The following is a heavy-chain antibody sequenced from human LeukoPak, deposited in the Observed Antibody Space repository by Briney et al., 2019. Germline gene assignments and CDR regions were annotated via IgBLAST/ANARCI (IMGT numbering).Heavy chain of an antibody. D-gene: IGHD3-22*01. CDR1: GFTFSNHW. V-gene: IGHV3-7*01. CDR3: ARRYYYDGSSDFDS. Sequence: GGSLRLSCAASGFTFSNHWMSWVRQAPGKGLEWVANLDQDGSEIYYVDSVKGRFTISRDNAKNSLYLQMNSLRAEDTAVYYCARRYYYDGSSDFDSWGQGTLVTVSS. J-gene: IGHJ4*02. CDR2: LDQDGSEI.